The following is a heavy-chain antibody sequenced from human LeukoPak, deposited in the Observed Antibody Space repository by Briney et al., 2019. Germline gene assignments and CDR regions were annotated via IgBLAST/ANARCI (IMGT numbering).Heavy chain of an antibody. CDR2: ISSSSSTI. J-gene: IGHJ4*02. Sequence: GGSLRLSCAASGFTLSNYNMNWVRQAPGKGLEWVSYISSSSSTIYYADSVKGRFTISRDNAKNSLYLQMSSLRAEDTAVYYCARDYYDSSGYYGGSYWGQGTLVTVSS. CDR3: ARDYYDSSGYYGGSY. V-gene: IGHV3-48*01. CDR1: GFTLSNYN. D-gene: IGHD3-22*01.